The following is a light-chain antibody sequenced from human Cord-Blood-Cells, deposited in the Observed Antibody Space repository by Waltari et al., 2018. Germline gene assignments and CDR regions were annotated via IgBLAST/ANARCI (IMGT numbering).Light chain of an antibody. V-gene: IGKV1-39*01. Sequence: DIQLTHSPSYRSAYVGDRVTIPSRASQCISSYLHWYQQKPGKAPKLLIYAASRLQRGVPSRFSGSGSGTDFTLTISSLQPEDFATYYCQQSYSTPRGLTFGGGTKVEIK. J-gene: IGKJ4*01. CDR1: QCISSY. CDR3: QQSYSTPRGLT. CDR2: AAS.